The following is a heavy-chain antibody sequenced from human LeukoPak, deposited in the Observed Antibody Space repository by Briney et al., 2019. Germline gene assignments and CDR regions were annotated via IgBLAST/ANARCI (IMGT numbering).Heavy chain of an antibody. V-gene: IGHV4-34*01. J-gene: IGHJ4*02. CDR3: ARVGPTMVRGVTYYDY. CDR2: INHSGIT. D-gene: IGHD3-10*01. Sequence: SETLSLTCAVHGGSFSGHYWSWIRQPPAKGLHWIGEINHSGITNYKPFFKSRVTISVDTSKNQFSLKLSSVTAADTAVYYCARVGPTMVRGVTYYDYWGQGTLVTVSS. CDR1: GGSFSGHY.